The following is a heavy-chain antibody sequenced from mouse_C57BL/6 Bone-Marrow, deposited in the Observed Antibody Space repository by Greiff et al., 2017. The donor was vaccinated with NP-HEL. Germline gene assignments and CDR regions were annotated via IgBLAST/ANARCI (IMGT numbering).Heavy chain of an antibody. V-gene: IGHV5-12*01. CDR1: GFTFSDYY. CDR3: ARHSNWDYFDY. CDR2: ISNGGGST. Sequence: VQLKESGGGLVQPGGSLKLSCAASGFTFSDYYMYWVRQTPEKRLEWVAYISNGGGSTYYPDTVKGRFTISRDNAKNTLYLQMSRLKSEDTAMYYCARHSNWDYFDYWGQGTTLTVSS. J-gene: IGHJ2*01. D-gene: IGHD4-1*01.